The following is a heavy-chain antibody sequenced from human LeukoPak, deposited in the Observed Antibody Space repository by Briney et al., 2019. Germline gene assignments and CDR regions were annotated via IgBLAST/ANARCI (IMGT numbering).Heavy chain of an antibody. D-gene: IGHD6-19*01. J-gene: IGHJ4*02. CDR3: ARCPRNSDWYSIDY. CDR2: IYTSGST. CDR1: GGSISNYF. V-gene: IGHV4-4*07. Sequence: PSETLSLTCTVSGGSISNYFWSWIRQPAGKGLEWIGRIYTSGSTDYNPSLKSRVTMSVDTSKNQFSLKLNSVAAEDTAFYYCARCPRNSDWYSIDYWGQGTLATVSS.